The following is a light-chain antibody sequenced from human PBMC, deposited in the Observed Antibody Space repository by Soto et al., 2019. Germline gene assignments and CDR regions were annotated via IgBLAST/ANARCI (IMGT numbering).Light chain of an antibody. CDR3: QQYKDYSLRP. V-gene: IGKV1-5*01. CDR1: QNINRW. J-gene: IGKJ1*01. CDR2: SAS. Sequence: DIQMTQSPSTLSASVGDRVTITCRASQNINRWLAWYEQRPGKAPKLLIYSASSLESGVPSRFSGSGSGTAFTLTISSLQPDDFATYYCQQYKDYSLRPFGQGTKVEIK.